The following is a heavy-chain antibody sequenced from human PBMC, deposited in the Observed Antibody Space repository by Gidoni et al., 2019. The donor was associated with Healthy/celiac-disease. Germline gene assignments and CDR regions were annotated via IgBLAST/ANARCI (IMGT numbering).Heavy chain of an antibody. CDR1: SGSISSGDYY. V-gene: IGHV4-30-4*01. J-gene: IGHJ4*02. CDR3: ARGREEDPIDY. CDR2: IYYSGST. Sequence: QVQLQESGPGLVKPSQTLSPTGTVASGSISSGDYYWSWIRQPPGQGLEWIGYIYYSGSTYYNPSLKSRVTISVDTSKNQFSLKLSSVTAADTAVYYCARGREEDPIDYWGQGTLVTVSS.